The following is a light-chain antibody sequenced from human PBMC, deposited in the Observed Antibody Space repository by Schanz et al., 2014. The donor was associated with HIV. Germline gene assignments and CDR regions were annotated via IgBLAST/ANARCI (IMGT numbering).Light chain of an antibody. J-gene: IGKJ3*01. CDR3: QQYNDSPFT. CDR2: GAS. Sequence: EIVMTQSPATLSVSPGERATLSCRASQSVSNNFLAWHQQTPGQAPRLLIYGASTRAAGIPDRFSGRGSGTDFTLTISRLEPEDFAVYYCQQYNDSPFTFGPGTKVDIK. V-gene: IGKV3-20*01. CDR1: QSVSNNF.